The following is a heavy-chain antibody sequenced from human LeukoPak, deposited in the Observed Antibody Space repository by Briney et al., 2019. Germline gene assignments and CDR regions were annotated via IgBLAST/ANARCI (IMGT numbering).Heavy chain of an antibody. CDR3: AKGSYYYDSSGYDY. V-gene: IGHV3-23*01. Sequence: GGSLRLSCSASGFTFSSYAMSWVRQAPGKGLEWVSAISGSGGSTYYADSVKGRFTISRDNSKNTLYLQMNSLRAEDTAVYYCAKGSYYYDSSGYDYWGQGTLVTVYS. J-gene: IGHJ4*02. CDR1: GFTFSSYA. D-gene: IGHD3-22*01. CDR2: ISGSGGST.